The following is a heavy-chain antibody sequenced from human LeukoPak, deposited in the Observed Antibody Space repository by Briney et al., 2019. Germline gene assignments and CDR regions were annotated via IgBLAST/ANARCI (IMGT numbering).Heavy chain of an antibody. CDR2: IKQDGSEK. Sequence: QPGGSLRLSCAASGFTFSDFWMNWVRQAPGKVLEWVASIKQDGSEKYYVDSVKGRFSISRDNAKNSLHLQMNSLRAEDTAVYYCARDHTVDGLVFDYWGQGILVTVSS. V-gene: IGHV3-7*01. J-gene: IGHJ4*02. CDR3: ARDHTVDGLVFDY. D-gene: IGHD6-19*01. CDR1: GFTFSDFW.